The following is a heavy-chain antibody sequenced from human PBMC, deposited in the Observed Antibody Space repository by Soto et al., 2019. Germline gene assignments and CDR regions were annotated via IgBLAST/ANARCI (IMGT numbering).Heavy chain of an antibody. CDR3: AIGDGGYYLDF. CDR2: RYYSGST. V-gene: IGHV4-59*08. J-gene: IGHJ4*02. Sequence: SEPQSHTCTVSGLTIVNNYWSWIRHPPGKGLEWIGYRYYSGSTSYNPSLESRVTISVDTSKNQSSLKLGSVTAADTSVYYGAIGDGGYYLDFWVQGALVTVSS. CDR1: GLTIVNNY.